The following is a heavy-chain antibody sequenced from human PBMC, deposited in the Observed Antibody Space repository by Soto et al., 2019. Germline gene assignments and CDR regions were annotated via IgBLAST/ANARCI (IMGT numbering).Heavy chain of an antibody. CDR3: ARGIGGYFGVDYYYGMDV. CDR1: GYTFTSYG. V-gene: IGHV1-18*01. J-gene: IGHJ6*02. Sequence: QVQLVQSGAEVKKPGASVKVSCKASGYTFTSYGISWVRQAPGQGLEWMGWISPYNGNTNYAQKLQGRVTMTTDTSTGTAYMVLRGLRSDDTVVYYCARGIGGYFGVDYYYGMDVWGQGTTVTVSS. CDR2: ISPYNGNT. D-gene: IGHD3-16*01.